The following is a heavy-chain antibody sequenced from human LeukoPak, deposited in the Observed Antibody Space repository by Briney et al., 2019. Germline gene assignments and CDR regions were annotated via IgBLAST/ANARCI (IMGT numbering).Heavy chain of an antibody. D-gene: IGHD2-2*02. CDR2: INHSGST. CDR1: GGSFSNYY. CDR3: ARRLGYCSSTSCYTYYFDY. V-gene: IGHV4-34*01. Sequence: SETLSLTCVVYGGSFSNYYWSWIRQPPGKGLEWIGEINHSGSTNYNPSLKSRVTISVDTSKNQFSLKLSSVTAADTAVYYCARRLGYCSSTSCYTYYFDYWGQGTLVTVSS. J-gene: IGHJ4*02.